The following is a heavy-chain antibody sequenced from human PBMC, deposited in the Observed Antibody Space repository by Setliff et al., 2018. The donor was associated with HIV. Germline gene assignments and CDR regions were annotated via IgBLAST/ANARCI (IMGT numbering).Heavy chain of an antibody. J-gene: IGHJ4*02. CDR2: IYHSGST. V-gene: IGHV4-38-2*01. CDR1: GYSISSGYY. Sequence: NPSETLSLTCAVSGYSISSGYYWGWIRQPPGKGLEWIGSIYHSGSTYNNPSLKSRVTISVDTSKNQFPLKLTSVTAADTAVYYCARTLRAAAMGYFDYWGQGTLVTVS. D-gene: IGHD5-18*01. CDR3: ARTLRAAAMGYFDY.